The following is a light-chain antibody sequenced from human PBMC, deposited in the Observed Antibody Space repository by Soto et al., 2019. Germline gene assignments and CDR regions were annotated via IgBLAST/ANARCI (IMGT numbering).Light chain of an antibody. Sequence: EVEMTQSPATVSVSPGERVTLSCRASQRVSSNVAWYQQKPGQAPRVLIFGASTRATGTPARFSGSGSGTEFTLTISSLQPEDFAVYYCQQYNIWPPYTFGQGTKVDI. CDR2: GAS. CDR1: QRVSSN. J-gene: IGKJ2*01. V-gene: IGKV3-15*01. CDR3: QQYNIWPPYT.